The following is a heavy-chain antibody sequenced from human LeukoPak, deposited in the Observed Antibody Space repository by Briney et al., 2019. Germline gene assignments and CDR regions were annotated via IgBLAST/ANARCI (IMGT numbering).Heavy chain of an antibody. CDR2: INHNAEMI. CDR1: GFPTSSYV. V-gene: IGHV3-48*02. CDR3: ARDVGNY. D-gene: IGHD1-26*01. J-gene: IGHJ4*02. Sequence: GGSLRLSCEASGFPTSSYVMSLVRQAPGKGLEWIAYINHNAEMILYPDFVKGRFTISRDNAKNSLYLQMNSLRDEDTAVYYCARDVGNYWGQGTLVTVSS.